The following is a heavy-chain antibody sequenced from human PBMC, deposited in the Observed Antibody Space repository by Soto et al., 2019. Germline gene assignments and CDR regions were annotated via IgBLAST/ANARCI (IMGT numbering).Heavy chain of an antibody. V-gene: IGHV4-34*01. J-gene: IGHJ4*02. CDR2: INHSGST. D-gene: IGHD6-13*01. CDR3: AGGLGGIAAAGKVAFDY. CDR1: GGSFSGYY. Sequence: PSETLSLTCAVYGGSFSGYYWSWIRQPPGKGLEWIGEINHSGSTNYNPSLKSRVTISVDTSKNQFSLKLSSVTAADTAVYYCAGGLGGIAAAGKVAFDYWGQGTLVTVS.